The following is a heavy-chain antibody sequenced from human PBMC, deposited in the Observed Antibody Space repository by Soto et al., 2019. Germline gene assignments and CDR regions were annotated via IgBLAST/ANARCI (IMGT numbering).Heavy chain of an antibody. D-gene: IGHD3-9*01. V-gene: IGHV3-23*01. J-gene: IGHJ6*02. CDR2: IRGSGDST. CDR1: GFTFSSYA. Sequence: GGSLRLSCAASGFTFSSYAMSWVRQAPGKGLEWVSAIRGSGDSTYYADSVKGRFTMSRDNSKNTLYLQMTSLRAEDTAVYYSAKTLRYSYYYYGMDVWGQGTTVTVSS. CDR3: AKTLRYSYYYYGMDV.